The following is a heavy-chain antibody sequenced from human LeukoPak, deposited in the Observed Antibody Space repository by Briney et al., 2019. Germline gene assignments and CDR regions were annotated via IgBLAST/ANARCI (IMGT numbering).Heavy chain of an antibody. J-gene: IGHJ4*02. D-gene: IGHD3-22*01. CDR2: MSTYNGHT. Sequence: ASVKVSCKASGYTLTTYGITWVRQAPGQGLEWMGWMSTYNGHTNYAQKLQGRVTITTDTSTSTAYMELTSLRSDDTAVYYCARSARDTPGSYYRYWGQGTLVTVSS. CDR3: ARSARDTPGSYYRY. CDR1: GYTLTTYG. V-gene: IGHV1-18*01.